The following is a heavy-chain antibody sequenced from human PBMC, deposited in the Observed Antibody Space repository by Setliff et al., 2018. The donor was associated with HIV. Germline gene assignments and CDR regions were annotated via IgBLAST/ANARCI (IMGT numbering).Heavy chain of an antibody. Sequence: PGGSLRLSCAASGFTFSSYGMHWVRQAPGKGLDGVALISYDGSNIQYADSVKGRFTISRDNSKNTLYLQMSSLRAEDTAVYYCARDRAYSSAKGYLDYWGQGTLVTVSS. CDR3: ARDRAYSSAKGYLDY. CDR2: ISYDGSNI. D-gene: IGHD6-19*01. J-gene: IGHJ4*02. CDR1: GFTFSSYG. V-gene: IGHV3-30*06.